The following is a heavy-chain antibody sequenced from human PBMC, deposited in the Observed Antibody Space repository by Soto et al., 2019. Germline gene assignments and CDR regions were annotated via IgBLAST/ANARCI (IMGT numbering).Heavy chain of an antibody. CDR2: IIPIFGTA. CDR1: GGTFSSYA. CDR3: ARGPVVGANSRFDY. Sequence: SVKVSCKASGGTFSSYAISWVRQAPGQGLEWMGGIIPIFGTANYAQKFQGRVTITADESTSTAYMELSSLRSEDTAVYYCARGPVVGANSRFDYWGEGTLVTVS. D-gene: IGHD1-26*01. V-gene: IGHV1-69*13. J-gene: IGHJ4*02.